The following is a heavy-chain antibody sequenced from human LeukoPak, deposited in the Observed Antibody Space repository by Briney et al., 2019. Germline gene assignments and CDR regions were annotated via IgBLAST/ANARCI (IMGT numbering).Heavy chain of an antibody. D-gene: IGHD6-19*01. CDR2: SGYST. Sequence: PGGSLRLSCAVSGFTFSSSVMSWVRQAPGKGLEWVSTSGYSTYYADSVKGRVTIPRDNSMHTLYLQMNSLRAEDTAVYYCANRIGSGWYYFDYWGQGTLVTVSS. V-gene: IGHV3-23*01. CDR3: ANRIGSGWYYFDY. CDR1: GFTFSSSV. J-gene: IGHJ4*02.